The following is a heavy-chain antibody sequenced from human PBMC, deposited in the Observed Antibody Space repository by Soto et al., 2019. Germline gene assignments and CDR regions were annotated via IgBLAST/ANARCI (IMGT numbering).Heavy chain of an antibody. V-gene: IGHV1-69*08. J-gene: IGHJ6*03. CDR3: ASGKSQMTQDRMGFYYYMDV. Sequence: QFQLVQSGAEVKKPGSSVRISCAASGATFNDYTFTWVRRAPGQGLEWMGRVIPLLDASNYAEKFQDRVTITADRSTSTVYMELSGLKSEDSAIYYCASGKSQMTQDRMGFYYYMDVWGKGTTVTVSS. CDR2: VIPLLDAS. D-gene: IGHD2-15*01. CDR1: GATFNDYT.